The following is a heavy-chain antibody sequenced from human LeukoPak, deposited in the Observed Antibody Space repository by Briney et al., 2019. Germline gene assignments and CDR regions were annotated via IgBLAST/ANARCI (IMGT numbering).Heavy chain of an antibody. CDR3: AKFPSPNSGYDLSGY. J-gene: IGHJ4*02. Sequence: GGSLRLSCAASGFTFNSYAMTWVRQAPGKGLEWVAVISYDGSNKYYADSVKGRFTISRDNSKDTLYLQMNSLRAEDTAVYYCAKFPSPNSGYDLSGYWGQGTLVTVSS. CDR2: ISYDGSNK. V-gene: IGHV3-30*18. CDR1: GFTFNSYA. D-gene: IGHD5-12*01.